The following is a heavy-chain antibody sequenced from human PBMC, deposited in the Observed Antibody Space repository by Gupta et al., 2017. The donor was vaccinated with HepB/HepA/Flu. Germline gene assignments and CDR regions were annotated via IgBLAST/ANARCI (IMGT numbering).Heavy chain of an antibody. CDR3: AKNPLVSRPVAFDI. CDR2: ISGRWRST. CDR1: GFTFSNYA. J-gene: IGHJ3*02. D-gene: IGHD3-16*02. V-gene: IGHV3-23*01. Sequence: EVQLLESGGGLVQPGGSLRLSCAASGFTFSNYAMSWVRQAPGKGLEWVSAISGRWRSTDYPDSVKGRFTISRDNSKNTLYLQMNSLRAEDTAVYYCAKNPLVSRPVAFDIWGQGTMVTVSS.